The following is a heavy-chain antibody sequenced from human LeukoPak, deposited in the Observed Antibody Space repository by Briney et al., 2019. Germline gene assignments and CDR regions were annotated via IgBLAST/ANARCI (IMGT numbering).Heavy chain of an antibody. CDR1: GYTFTGPY. J-gene: IGHJ4*02. V-gene: IGHV1-2*02. Sequence: ASLKVSCKASGYTFTGPYIRWMRQAPGQGLEWTGWINPNSGGTKYAQKFQGRVTMTRDTSTSTAYMELSGLRPDDTAAYYCARVEYCTRGVCINYDLWGQGTLVTVSS. CDR3: ARVEYCTRGVCINYDL. D-gene: IGHD2-8*01. CDR2: INPNSGGT.